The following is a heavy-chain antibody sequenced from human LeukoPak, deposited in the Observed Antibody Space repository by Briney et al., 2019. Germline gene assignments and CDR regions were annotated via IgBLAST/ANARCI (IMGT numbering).Heavy chain of an antibody. J-gene: IGHJ4*02. Sequence: NPSETLSLTCAVYGGSFSGYYWSWIRQPPGKGLEWIGEINHSGSTNYNPSLKSRVTISVDTSKNQFSLKLSSVTAADTAVYYCARAEGMDQFDYWGQGTLVTVSS. CDR3: ARAEGMDQFDY. V-gene: IGHV4-34*01. D-gene: IGHD1-20*01. CDR2: INHSGST. CDR1: GGSFSGYY.